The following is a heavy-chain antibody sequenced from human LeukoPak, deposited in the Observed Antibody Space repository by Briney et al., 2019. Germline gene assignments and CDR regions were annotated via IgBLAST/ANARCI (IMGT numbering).Heavy chain of an antibody. CDR1: GFTVSSTY. Sequence: WGSLRLSCAASGFTVSSTYMSWVRQAPGKGLEWVSLIHGDGKTDYAHSVKCRFTVSRDNSKNTLYLQMNSLRDEDTAVYYCARTFCGGDCQSWDKWGQGSLVTVSS. J-gene: IGHJ4*02. D-gene: IGHD2-21*02. CDR2: IHGDGKT. CDR3: ARTFCGGDCQSWDK. V-gene: IGHV3-53*01.